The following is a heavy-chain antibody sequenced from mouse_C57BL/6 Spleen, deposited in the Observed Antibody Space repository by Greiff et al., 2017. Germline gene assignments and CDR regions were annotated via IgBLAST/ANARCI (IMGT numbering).Heavy chain of an antibody. CDR2: IHPNSGST. CDR3: ARSSWEGYFDG. V-gene: IGHV1-64*01. Sequence: QVQLQQPGAELVKPGASVKLSCKASGYTFTSYWMHWVKQRPGQGLEWIGMIHPNSGSTNYNEKFKSKATLTVDKSSSTAYMQLSSLTSEDSAVYYCARSSWEGYFDGWGQGTTLTVSS. D-gene: IGHD4-1*01. CDR1: GYTFTSYW. J-gene: IGHJ2*01.